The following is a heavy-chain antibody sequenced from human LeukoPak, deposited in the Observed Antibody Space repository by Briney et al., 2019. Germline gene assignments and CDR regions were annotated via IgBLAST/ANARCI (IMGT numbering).Heavy chain of an antibody. Sequence: GGSLRLSCTASGFTFSNYWMTWVRQAPGKGPEWVANIKQDGGQRYYVDSVGGRFTISRDNAKNTLFLQMNGLRAEDTAVYYCARRGGVSARRTLTDYSGQGTLVTASS. D-gene: IGHD1-14*01. CDR2: IKQDGGQR. CDR3: ARRGGVSARRTLTDY. J-gene: IGHJ4*02. V-gene: IGHV3-7*01. CDR1: GFTFSNYW.